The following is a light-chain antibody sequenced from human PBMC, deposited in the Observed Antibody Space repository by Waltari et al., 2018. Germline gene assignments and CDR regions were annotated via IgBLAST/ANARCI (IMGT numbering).Light chain of an antibody. Sequence: QSVLTQPPSASGTPGQRVTISCSGSSFNIGSNTVNWYQQLPGTAPKLLIYSNNQRPSGVPDRFSGSKSGTSASLAISGLQSEDEADYYCAAWDDSLNGPHYVFGTGTKVTVL. CDR2: SNN. J-gene: IGLJ1*01. CDR3: AAWDDSLNGPHYV. CDR1: SFNIGSNT. V-gene: IGLV1-44*01.